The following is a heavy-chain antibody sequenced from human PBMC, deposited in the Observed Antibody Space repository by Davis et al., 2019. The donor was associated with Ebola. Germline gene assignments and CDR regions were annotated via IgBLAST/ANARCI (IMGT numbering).Heavy chain of an antibody. J-gene: IGHJ6*02. CDR2: IDPSAGDT. Sequence: ASVKVSCKASGYTFTSYGISWVRQAPGQGLEWMAIIDPSAGDTRYAQKFQGALTVTRDTSTSTVYMDLTSLKSEDTGLYYCTRAPSDYYGMDVWGQGTTVTVSS. CDR3: TRAPSDYYGMDV. CDR1: GYTFTSYG. V-gene: IGHV1-46*01.